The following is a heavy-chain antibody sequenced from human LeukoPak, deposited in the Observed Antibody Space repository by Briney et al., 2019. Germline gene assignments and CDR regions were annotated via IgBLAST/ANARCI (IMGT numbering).Heavy chain of an antibody. J-gene: IGHJ4*02. CDR3: ARHGTGGGYYDSSGYPHY. V-gene: IGHV4-34*01. CDR1: GGSFSGYY. Sequence: PSETLSLTCAVYGGSFSGYYWSWIRQPPGKGLEGIGEINHSGSTNYNPSLKSQVTISVDTSKNQFSLKLSSVPAADTAVYYCARHGTGGGYYDSSGYPHYWGQGTLVTVSS. CDR2: INHSGST. D-gene: IGHD3-22*01.